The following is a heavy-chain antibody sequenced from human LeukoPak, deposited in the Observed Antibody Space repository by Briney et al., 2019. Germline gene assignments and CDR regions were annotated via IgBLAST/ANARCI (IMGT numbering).Heavy chain of an antibody. CDR1: GYTFTGYY. J-gene: IGHJ4*02. CDR3: ARDRPPSWSTDY. CDR2: INPNSGGT. D-gene: IGHD2-15*01. Sequence: ASVKVSCKASGYTFTGYYMHWVRQAPGQGLEWMGRINPNSGGTNYAQKFQGRVTMTRDTSISTAYMELSRLRSDDTAVYYCARDRPPSWSTDYWGQRTLVTVSS. V-gene: IGHV1-2*06.